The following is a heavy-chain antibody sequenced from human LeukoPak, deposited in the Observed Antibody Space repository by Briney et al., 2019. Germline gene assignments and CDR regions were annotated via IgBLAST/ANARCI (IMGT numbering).Heavy chain of an antibody. CDR3: ARAVTVVTRGGLVFDY. CDR2: ISSSSNTI. V-gene: IGHV3-48*02. CDR1: GFIFSSYS. D-gene: IGHD2-21*02. J-gene: IGHJ4*02. Sequence: GRSLRLSCAASGFIFSSYSMNWVRQAPGKGLEWVSYISSSSNTIYYADSVKGRFTISRDNAKNSLFLQMNSLRDEDTSVYYCARAVTVVTRGGLVFDYWGQGTLVTVSS.